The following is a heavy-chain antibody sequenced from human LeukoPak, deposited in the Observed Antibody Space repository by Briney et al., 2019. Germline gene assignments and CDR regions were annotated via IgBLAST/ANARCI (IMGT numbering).Heavy chain of an antibody. J-gene: IGHJ4*02. CDR1: RFTFSSYA. D-gene: IGHD2-2*01. CDR3: ATSNIVVVPAAIEDY. Sequence: GGSLRLSRAPSRFTFSSYAMSWVPQAPGHGLEWVSAISGSGGSTYYADSVKGRFTISRDNSKNTLYLQMNSLRAEDTAVYYCATSNIVVVPAAIEDYWGQGTLVTVSS. CDR2: ISGSGGST. V-gene: IGHV3-23*01.